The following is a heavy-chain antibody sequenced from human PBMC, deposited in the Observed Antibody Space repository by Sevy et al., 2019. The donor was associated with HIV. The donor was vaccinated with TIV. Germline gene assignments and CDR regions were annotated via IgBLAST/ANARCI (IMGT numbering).Heavy chain of an antibody. J-gene: IGHJ6*02. CDR2: IKSKTDGGTT. CDR3: TTDRQWELLIYYYYGMDV. V-gene: IGHV3-15*01. D-gene: IGHD1-26*01. Sequence: GGSLRLSCAASGFTFSNAWMSWVRQAPGKGLEWVGRIKSKTDGGTTDYAAPVKGRFTISRDDSKNTLYLQMNSLKTEETAGYYCTTDRQWELLIYYYYGMDVWGQGTTVTVSS. CDR1: GFTFSNAW.